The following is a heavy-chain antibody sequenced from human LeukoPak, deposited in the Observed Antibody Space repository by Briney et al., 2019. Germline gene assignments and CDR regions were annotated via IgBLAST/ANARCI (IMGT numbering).Heavy chain of an antibody. J-gene: IGHJ4*02. CDR1: GVSINDYY. D-gene: IGHD3-9*01. CDR2: MSHTEGT. Sequence: PSETLSPTCGVFGVSINDYYWSWIRQSPGKGLEWIGEMSHTEGTRYNPSLESRVTMSVGTSENQLSLKLIFVTAADTAVYYCARIRCGHSGSVCYNHWGLGTLVTVSS. CDR3: ARIRCGHSGSVCYNH. V-gene: IGHV4-34*01.